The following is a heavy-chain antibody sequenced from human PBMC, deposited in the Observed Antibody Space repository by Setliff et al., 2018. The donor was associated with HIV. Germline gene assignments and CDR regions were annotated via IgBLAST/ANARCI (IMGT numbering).Heavy chain of an antibody. Sequence: SETLSLTCAVYGGSFSGYYWSWIRQPPGKGLEWIGEINHRGSTNCNPSLKSRVSISVDTSKNQFSLKLSSVTAADTAVYYCATLKMATIDRDFDYWGQGTQVTVSS. CDR3: ATLKMATIDRDFDY. V-gene: IGHV4-34*01. CDR2: INHRGST. J-gene: IGHJ4*02. CDR1: GGSFSGYY. D-gene: IGHD5-12*01.